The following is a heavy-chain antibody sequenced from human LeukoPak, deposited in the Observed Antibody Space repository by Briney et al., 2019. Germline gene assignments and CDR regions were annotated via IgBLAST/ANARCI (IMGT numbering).Heavy chain of an antibody. Sequence: SETLSLTCTVSGGSISSSSYYWGWIRQPPGKGLEWIGSIYYSGSTYYNPSLKSRVTISVDTSKNQFSLKLSSVAAADTAVYYCARDLPTYYDFWSGTNAFDIWGQGTMVTVSS. CDR2: IYYSGST. D-gene: IGHD3-3*01. CDR1: GGSISSSSYY. J-gene: IGHJ3*02. CDR3: ARDLPTYYDFWSGTNAFDI. V-gene: IGHV4-39*07.